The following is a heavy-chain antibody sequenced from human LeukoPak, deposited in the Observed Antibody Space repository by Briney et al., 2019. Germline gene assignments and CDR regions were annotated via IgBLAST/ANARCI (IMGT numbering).Heavy chain of an antibody. D-gene: IGHD6-19*01. J-gene: IGHJ4*02. CDR1: GITFSTYG. V-gene: IGHV3-7*01. Sequence: GGSLRLSCAASGITFSTYGMSWVRQAPGKGLEWVANIKQDGSEKYYVDSVKGRFTISRDNAKNSLYLQMNSLRAEDTAVYYCARMRYSSGWYYFDYWGQGTLVTVSS. CDR2: IKQDGSEK. CDR3: ARMRYSSGWYYFDY.